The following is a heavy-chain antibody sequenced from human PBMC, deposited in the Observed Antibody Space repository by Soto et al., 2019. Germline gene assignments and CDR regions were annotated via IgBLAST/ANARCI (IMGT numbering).Heavy chain of an antibody. J-gene: IGHJ4*02. CDR1: GGTFSSYT. D-gene: IGHD3-10*01. Sequence: ASVKVSCKASGGTFSSYTISWVRQAPGQGLEWMGRIIPILGIANYAQKFQGRVTITADKSTSTAYMELSSLRSEDTAVYYCARAHYYGSGSYPYWGQGTLVTVSS. CDR3: ARAHYYGSGSYPY. V-gene: IGHV1-69*02. CDR2: IIPILGIA.